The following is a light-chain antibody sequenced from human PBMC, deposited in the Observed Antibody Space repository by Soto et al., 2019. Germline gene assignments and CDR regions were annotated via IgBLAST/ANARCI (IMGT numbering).Light chain of an antibody. CDR2: AVN. J-gene: IGLJ1*01. Sequence: QSALTQPPSVSGSPGQSVTISCTGTSSDVGSYNRLSRYQQPPGTAPKLIMYAVNTRPSGVPDRFSGSKSGSTASLTISGLQAEDEADYYCSLYIRGSTYVFGNGTKGTV. CDR1: SSDVGSYNR. CDR3: SLYIRGSTYV. V-gene: IGLV2-18*01.